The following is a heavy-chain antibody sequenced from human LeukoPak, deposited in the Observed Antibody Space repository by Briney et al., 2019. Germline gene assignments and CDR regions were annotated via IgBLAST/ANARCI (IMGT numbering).Heavy chain of an antibody. D-gene: IGHD5-12*01. V-gene: IGHV4-59*12. Sequence: SETLSLTCTVSGGSISSYYWSWIRQPPGKGLEWIGYIYYSGSTNYNPSLKSRVTISVDTSKNQFSLKLSSVTAADTAVYYCATDSGYSGYYAYWGQGTLVTVSS. J-gene: IGHJ4*03. CDR1: GGSISSYY. CDR3: ATDSGYSGYYAY. CDR2: IYYSGST.